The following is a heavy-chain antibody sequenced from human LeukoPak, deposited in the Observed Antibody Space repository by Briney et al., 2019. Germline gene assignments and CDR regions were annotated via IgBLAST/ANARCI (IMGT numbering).Heavy chain of an antibody. Sequence: PSETLSLTCTVSGGSISSSSYYWGWIRQAPGKGLEWVSGISGSGGSTYYADSVKGRFTISRANSRDTLYLQMHSLRADDTAVYYCAKVSGRYTTQSGDYWGQGTLVTVSS. CDR1: GGSISSSSYY. D-gene: IGHD3-16*02. V-gene: IGHV3-23*01. J-gene: IGHJ4*02. CDR3: AKVSGRYTTQSGDY. CDR2: ISGSGGST.